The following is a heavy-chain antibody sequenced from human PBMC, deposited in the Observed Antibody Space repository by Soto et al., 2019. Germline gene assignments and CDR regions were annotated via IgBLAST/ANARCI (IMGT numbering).Heavy chain of an antibody. V-gene: IGHV1-69*05. Sequence: QVQLVQSGAEVKKPGSSVKVSCKASGGTFSSYGISWVRQAPGQGLEWMGGIIPIFGTANYAQTFQGRATITSDDDTSTAYMALSSLRSADAAVYCLARAVEQSYYYYGMDVWGQGTRVTGSS. CDR2: IIPIFGTA. CDR3: ARAVEQSYYYYGMDV. J-gene: IGHJ6*02. CDR1: GGTFSSYG.